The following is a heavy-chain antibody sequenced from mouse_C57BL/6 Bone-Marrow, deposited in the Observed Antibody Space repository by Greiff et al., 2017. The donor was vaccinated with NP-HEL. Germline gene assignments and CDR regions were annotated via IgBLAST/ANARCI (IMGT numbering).Heavy chain of an antibody. D-gene: IGHD1-1*01. CDR1: GFTFSDYG. CDR3: ARQDYYYGTYFDY. J-gene: IGHJ2*01. CDR2: ISNLAYSI. Sequence: DVMLVESGGGLVQPGGSLKLSCAASGFTFSDYGMAWVRQAPRKGPEWVAFISNLAYSIYYADTVTGRFTISRENAKNTLYLEMSSLRAEDTAMYYCARQDYYYGTYFDYWGQGTTLTVSS. V-gene: IGHV5-15*01.